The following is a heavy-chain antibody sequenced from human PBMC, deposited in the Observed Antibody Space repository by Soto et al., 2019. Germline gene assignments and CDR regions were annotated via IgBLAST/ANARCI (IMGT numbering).Heavy chain of an antibody. D-gene: IGHD6-6*01. CDR3: ARAHHPYSSSSGWFDP. J-gene: IGHJ5*02. V-gene: IGHV1-2*02. CDR2: INPNSGGT. Sequence: ASVKVSCKASGYTFTGYYMHWVRQAPGQGLEWMGWINPNSGGTNYAQKFQGRVTMTRDTSISTAYMELSRLRSDDTAVYYCARAHHPYSSSSGWFDPWGQGTLVTVSS. CDR1: GYTFTGYY.